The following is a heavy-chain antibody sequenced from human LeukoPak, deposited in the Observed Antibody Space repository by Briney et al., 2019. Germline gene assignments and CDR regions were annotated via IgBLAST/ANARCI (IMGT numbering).Heavy chain of an antibody. D-gene: IGHD3-10*01. CDR2: IKSKTDGGTT. CDR1: GFTFSNAW. CDR3: TTASITMVRGVMDLDY. V-gene: IGHV3-15*01. J-gene: IGHJ4*02. Sequence: GGSLRLSCAASGFTFSNAWISWVRQAPGKGLEWVGRIKSKTDGGTTDYAAPVKGRFTISRDDSKNTLYLQMNSLKTEDTAVYYCTTASITMVRGVMDLDYWGQGTLVTVSS.